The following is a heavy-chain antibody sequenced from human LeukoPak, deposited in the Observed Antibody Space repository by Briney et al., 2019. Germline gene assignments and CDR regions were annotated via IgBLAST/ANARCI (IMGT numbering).Heavy chain of an antibody. CDR2: INPNSGGT. Sequence: ASVKVSCKASGYTFTGYYMHWVRQAPGQGLEWMGWINPNSGGTNYAQKFQGRVTMTRDTSISTAYMELSRLRSDDTAVYYCARAMIVVVITGYYFDYWGQGTLVTVSS. CDR1: GYTFTGYY. D-gene: IGHD3-22*01. V-gene: IGHV1-2*02. CDR3: ARAMIVVVITGYYFDY. J-gene: IGHJ4*02.